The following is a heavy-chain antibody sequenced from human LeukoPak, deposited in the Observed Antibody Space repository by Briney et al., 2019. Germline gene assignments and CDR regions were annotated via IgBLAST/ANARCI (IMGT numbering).Heavy chain of an antibody. CDR1: GGSISTYY. V-gene: IGHV4-59*01. J-gene: IGHJ4*02. D-gene: IGHD5-12*01. CDR2: GYYTGSA. Sequence: PSETLSLTCTVSGGSISTYYWSWIRQPPGKGLQFIGYGYYTGSASLRPSLQNGATISVDTSKNQFSLRLTSVTAAASGVYYCARVAGSGYDNRGYFDSWGQGILVTVSS. CDR3: ARVAGSGYDNRGYFDS.